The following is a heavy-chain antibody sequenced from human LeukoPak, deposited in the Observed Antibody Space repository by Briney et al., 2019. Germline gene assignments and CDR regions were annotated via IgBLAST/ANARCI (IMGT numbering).Heavy chain of an antibody. CDR2: ISSDGTNK. CDR1: RFTFRNYA. CDR3: AKYRPDSYGYRDY. D-gene: IGHD5-18*01. J-gene: IGHJ4*02. V-gene: IGHV3-30*04. Sequence: PGRSLRLSCAASRFTFRNYAMHWVRQAPGKGLEWVAVISSDGTNKDYADSVKGRFSISRDNSKNTLYLQMNSLRAEDTALYYRAKYRPDSYGYRDYWGQGTLITVSS.